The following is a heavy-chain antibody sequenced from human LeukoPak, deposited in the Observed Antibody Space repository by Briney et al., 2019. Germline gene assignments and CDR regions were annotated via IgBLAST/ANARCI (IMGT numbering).Heavy chain of an antibody. CDR3: AREVVPIPFDY. CDR1: GFTFGSYA. CDR2: ISSSSSYI. D-gene: IGHD2-15*01. Sequence: PGGSLRLSCAASGFTFGSYAMSWVRQAPGKGLEWVSSISSSSSYIYYADSVKGRFTISRDNAKNSLYLQMNSLRAEDTAVYYCAREVVPIPFDYWGQGTLVTVSS. J-gene: IGHJ4*02. V-gene: IGHV3-21*01.